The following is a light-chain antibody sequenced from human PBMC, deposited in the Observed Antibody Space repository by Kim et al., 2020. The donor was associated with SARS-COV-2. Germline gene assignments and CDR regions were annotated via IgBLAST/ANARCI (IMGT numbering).Light chain of an antibody. CDR2: KAS. CDR3: QQYNSHSYT. Sequence: DIQLTQSPSTLSASIGDRVTITCRASQSISSWLAWYQQKPGKAPRLLIYKASNLESGVSSRFSGSGSGTEFTLSISILQPDDLATYYCQQYNSHSYTFGQGTKLEI. J-gene: IGKJ2*01. CDR1: QSISSW. V-gene: IGKV1-5*03.